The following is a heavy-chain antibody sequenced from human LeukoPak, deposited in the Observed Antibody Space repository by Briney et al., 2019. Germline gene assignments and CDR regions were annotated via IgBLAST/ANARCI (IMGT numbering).Heavy chain of an antibody. CDR3: ASGSHYGYSSGWLYY. Sequence: SQTLSLTCTVSGGSISSGDYYWSWIRQPPGKGLEWIGYIYYSGRTDYNPSLKSRITISVDTSKNQFFLRLNSVTAADTAVYYCASGSHYGYSSGWLYYWGQGTLVTVSS. V-gene: IGHV4-30-4*01. D-gene: IGHD6-19*01. CDR2: IYYSGRT. CDR1: GGSISSGDYY. J-gene: IGHJ4*02.